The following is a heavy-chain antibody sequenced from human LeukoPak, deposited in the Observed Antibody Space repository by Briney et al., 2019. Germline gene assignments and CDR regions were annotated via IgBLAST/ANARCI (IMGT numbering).Heavy chain of an antibody. Sequence: SETLSLTCTVSGGSISSVYWSWIRQSPGKGLEWIGYIYYSGTTSYNPSLKSRVTISLETSKNQFSLKLRSVTAADTAIYYRARQGYDILTGYIDAFDIWAQGTMVTVSS. CDR3: ARQGYDILTGYIDAFDI. CDR2: IYYSGTT. J-gene: IGHJ3*02. CDR1: GGSISSVY. D-gene: IGHD3-9*01. V-gene: IGHV4-59*08.